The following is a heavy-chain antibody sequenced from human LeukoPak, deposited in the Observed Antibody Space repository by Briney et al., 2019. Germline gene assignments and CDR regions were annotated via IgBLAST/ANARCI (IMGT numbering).Heavy chain of an antibody. Sequence: GGSLRLSCAASGFTFSSYWMSWVRQAPGKGLEWVANIKQDGSEKYYVDSVKGRFTISRDNAKNSLYLQMNSLRAEDTAVYYCARDSDWNYYYYGMDVWGQGTTVTVSS. CDR1: GFTFSSYW. V-gene: IGHV3-7*01. D-gene: IGHD6-19*01. J-gene: IGHJ6*02. CDR3: ARDSDWNYYYYGMDV. CDR2: IKQDGSEK.